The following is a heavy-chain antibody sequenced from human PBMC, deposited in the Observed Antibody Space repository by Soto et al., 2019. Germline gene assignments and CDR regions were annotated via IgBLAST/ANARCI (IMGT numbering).Heavy chain of an antibody. V-gene: IGHV3-30-3*01. Sequence: QVQLVESGGGVVQPGRSLRLSCAASGFTFSNYAMHWVRQAPGKGLEWVAVISYDGSNKNYADSVKGRFTISRDNAKNTLNLQMNILRAEDTALYYCARPRGYSYGTPEGLDVWGQGTTVTVSS. CDR3: ARPRGYSYGTPEGLDV. J-gene: IGHJ6*02. D-gene: IGHD5-18*01. CDR1: GFTFSNYA. CDR2: ISYDGSNK.